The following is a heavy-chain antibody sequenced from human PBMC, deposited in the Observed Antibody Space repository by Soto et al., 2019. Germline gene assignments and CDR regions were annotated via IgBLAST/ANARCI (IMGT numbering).Heavy chain of an antibody. CDR2: IYDDGSA. Sequence: LPLTCTVSGGSISSSYWSWIRQPPGKGLEWLAYIYDDGSANYNPSLKSRATISLDMSKNQFSLKLTSVTAADTAVYYCARDKYCSGGSCRKNWFDPWGQGTLVTVSS. CDR3: ARDKYCSGGSCRKNWFDP. D-gene: IGHD2-15*01. J-gene: IGHJ5*02. CDR1: GGSISSSY. V-gene: IGHV4-59*01.